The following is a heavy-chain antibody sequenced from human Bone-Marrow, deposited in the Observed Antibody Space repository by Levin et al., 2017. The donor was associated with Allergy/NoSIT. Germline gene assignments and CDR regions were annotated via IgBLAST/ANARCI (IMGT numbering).Heavy chain of an antibody. CDR3: ASTLGYIVVVPAGTGALTSYYYYYYMDV. CDR2: IGTAGDT. V-gene: IGHV3-13*01. CDR1: GFTFSSYD. J-gene: IGHJ6*03. Sequence: GGSLRLSCAASGFTFSSYDMHWVRQATGKGLEWVSAIGTAGDTYYPGSVKGRFTISRENAKNSLYLQMNSLRAGDTAVYYCASTLGYIVVVPAGTGALTSYYYYYYMDVWGKGTTVTVSS. D-gene: IGHD2-2*01.